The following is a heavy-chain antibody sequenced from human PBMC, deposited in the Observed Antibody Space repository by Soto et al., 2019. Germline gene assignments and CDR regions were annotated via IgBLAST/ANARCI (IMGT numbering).Heavy chain of an antibody. V-gene: IGHV3-21*01. Sequence: GGSLRLSCAASGFTFSSYSMNWVRQAPGKGLEWVSSISSSSSYIYYADSVKGRFTISRDNAKNSLYLQMNSLRAEDTAVYYCARDTGSGTISLVLAGAFDIWGQGTMVTVSS. CDR2: ISSSSSYI. CDR3: ARDTGSGTISLVLAGAFDI. CDR1: GFTFSSYS. J-gene: IGHJ3*02. D-gene: IGHD1-7*01.